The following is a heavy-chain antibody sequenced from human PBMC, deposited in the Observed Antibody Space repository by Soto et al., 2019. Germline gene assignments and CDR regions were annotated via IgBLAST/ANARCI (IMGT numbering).Heavy chain of an antibody. CDR2: IYYSGST. D-gene: IGHD2-2*01. CDR3: ARAGRIYCSSTSCPMVRGKQQPRSFDY. Sequence: SETLSLTCTVSGGSISSYYWSWIRQPPGKGLEWIGYIYYSGSTNYNPSLKSRVTISVDTSKNQFSLKLSSVTAADTAVYYCARAGRIYCSSTSCPMVRGKQQPRSFDYWGQGTLVTVSS. V-gene: IGHV4-59*01. CDR1: GGSISSYY. J-gene: IGHJ4*02.